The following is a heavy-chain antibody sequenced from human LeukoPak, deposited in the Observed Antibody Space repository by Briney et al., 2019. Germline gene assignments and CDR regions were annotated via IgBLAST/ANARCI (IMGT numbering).Heavy chain of an antibody. D-gene: IGHD3-3*01. J-gene: IGHJ6*02. CDR1: VYTFTSYI. V-gene: IGHV1-8*01. Sequence: ASVKVSCKASVYTFTSYIIYCVRQATGEGREWVGWMNPNRGNTGYAQKFQGRVTMPQNTSINTAYMELSSLRSEDTPVYFCVRESGYDFWSGYYNYYYGMDVWGQGTTVTVSS. CDR3: VRESGYDFWSGYYNYYYGMDV. CDR2: MNPNRGNT.